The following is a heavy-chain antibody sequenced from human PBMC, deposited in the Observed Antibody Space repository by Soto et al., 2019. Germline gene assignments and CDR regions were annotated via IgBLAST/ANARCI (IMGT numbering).Heavy chain of an antibody. J-gene: IGHJ4*02. CDR3: ARGIEDYFDY. Sequence: TSETLSLTCTVSGGSISSGGYYWSWIRQHPGKGLEWIGYIYYSGSTYYNPSLKSRVTISVDTSKNQFSLKLSSVTAADTAVYYCARGIEDYFDYWGQGTLVTVSS. CDR1: GGSISSGGYY. V-gene: IGHV4-31*03. CDR2: IYYSGST.